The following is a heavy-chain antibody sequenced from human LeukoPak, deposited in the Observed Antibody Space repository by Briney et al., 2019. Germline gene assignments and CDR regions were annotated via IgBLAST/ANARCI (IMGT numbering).Heavy chain of an antibody. CDR2: TSGSSGNT. Sequence: GGSLRLSCAASGFTSNTYGMSWVRQAPGKGLEWVSGTSGSSGNTYYADSVKGRFTISRDTSKNTLYLQMSSLRAEDTAVYYCAKDPRRILGSFEIWGQGTMVTVS. V-gene: IGHV3-23*01. D-gene: IGHD2/OR15-2a*01. J-gene: IGHJ3*02. CDR3: AKDPRRILGSFEI. CDR1: GFTSNTYG.